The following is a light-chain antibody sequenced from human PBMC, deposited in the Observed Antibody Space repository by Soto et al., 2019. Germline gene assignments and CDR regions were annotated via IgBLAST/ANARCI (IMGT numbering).Light chain of an antibody. CDR1: SSDVGGYKY. CDR3: CSYVGSYTVI. CDR2: DVS. Sequence: QSVLTQPRSVSGSPGQSVTISCTGTSSDVGGYKYVSWYQQHPGKAPKLMIYDVSKRPSGVPDRFSGSKSGNTASLTISGLQAEDEADYYCCSYVGSYTVIFGGGTKLTVL. V-gene: IGLV2-11*01. J-gene: IGLJ2*01.